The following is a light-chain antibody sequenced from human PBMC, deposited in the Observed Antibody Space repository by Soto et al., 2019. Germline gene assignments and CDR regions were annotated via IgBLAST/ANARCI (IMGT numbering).Light chain of an antibody. CDR1: SSDVGSYNR. V-gene: IGLV2-18*01. CDR3: SLYTSSSTDV. CDR2: GVS. Sequence: QSALTQPPSVSGSPGQSVTISCTGTSSDVGSYNRVSWYQQPPGTAPNVMIYGVSNRPSGVPDRFSGSKSGNTASLTISGLQAEDEGDYYCSLYTSSSTDVFGTGTKLTVL. J-gene: IGLJ1*01.